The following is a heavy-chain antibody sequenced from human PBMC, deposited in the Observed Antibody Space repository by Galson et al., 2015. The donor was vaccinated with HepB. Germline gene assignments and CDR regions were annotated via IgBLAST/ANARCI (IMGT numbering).Heavy chain of an antibody. D-gene: IGHD6-13*01. CDR3: ATTAAAGISYYFYGMDV. CDR1: GFTFSDYY. CDR2: ISSSSSYT. V-gene: IGHV3-11*06. Sequence: SLRLSCAASGFTFSDYYMSWIRQAPGKGLEWVASISSSSSYTNYADSVKGRLTISRDNAKNSLYLQMSSLRAEDTAVYYCATTAAAGISYYFYGMDVWGQGTTVTVSS. J-gene: IGHJ6*02.